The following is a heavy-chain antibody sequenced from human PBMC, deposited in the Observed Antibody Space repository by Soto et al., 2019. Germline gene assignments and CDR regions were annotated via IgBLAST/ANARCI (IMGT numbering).Heavy chain of an antibody. V-gene: IGHV4-34*01. CDR1: GGSLSAYY. Sequence: QVQLQQWGAGLLKPSETLSLTCAVNGGSLSAYYWSWIRQPPGKGLEWIGEINQGGSTNYNPSLKSRVTISVETSKKQFSLKLRSVTAADTAVYYCAKGFRRITLIRRTYDAFDFWGQGTVVTVSS. J-gene: IGHJ3*01. D-gene: IGHD3-10*01. CDR2: INQGGST. CDR3: AKGFRRITLIRRTYDAFDF.